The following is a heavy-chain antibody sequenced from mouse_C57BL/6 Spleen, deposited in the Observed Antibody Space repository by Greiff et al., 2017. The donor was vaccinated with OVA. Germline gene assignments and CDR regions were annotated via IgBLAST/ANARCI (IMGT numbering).Heavy chain of an antibody. Sequence: QVQLQQSGAELVKPGASVKLSCKASCYTFTSYWLHWVKQRPGRGLDWIGRIDPNSGGTKYNEKFKSKATLTVDKPSSTAYMQLSSLTSEDSAVYYCASPYYGNYDYAMDYWGQGTSVTVSS. D-gene: IGHD2-10*01. CDR2: IDPNSGGT. CDR3: ASPYYGNYDYAMDY. CDR1: CYTFTSYW. V-gene: IGHV1-72*01. J-gene: IGHJ4*01.